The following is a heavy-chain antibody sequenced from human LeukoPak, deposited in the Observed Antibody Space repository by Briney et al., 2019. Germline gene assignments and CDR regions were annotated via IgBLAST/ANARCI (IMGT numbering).Heavy chain of an antibody. CDR3: ARLVPAAQNYYYYYGMDV. Sequence: PSETLSLTCTVSGGSISSYYWGWIRQPPGKGLEWIGSIYYSGSTYYNPSLKSRVTISVDTSKNQFSLKLSSVTAADTAVYYCARLVPAAQNYYYYYGMDVWGQGTTVTVSS. CDR2: IYYSGST. J-gene: IGHJ6*02. CDR1: GGSISSYY. D-gene: IGHD2-2*01. V-gene: IGHV4-39*01.